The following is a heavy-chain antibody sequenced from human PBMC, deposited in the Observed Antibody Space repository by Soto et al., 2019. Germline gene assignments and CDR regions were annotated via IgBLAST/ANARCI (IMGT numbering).Heavy chain of an antibody. CDR2: IRSKANSYAT. J-gene: IGHJ4*02. V-gene: IGHV3-73*01. CDR1: GFTFSGSA. Sequence: GESLKISCAASGFTFSGSAMHWVRQASGKGLEWVGRIRSKANSYATAYAASVKGRFTISRDDSKNTAYLQMNSLKTEDTAVYYCTTTPGYCTKCWGQGTLVTVSS. CDR3: TTTPGYCTKC. D-gene: IGHD2-2*03.